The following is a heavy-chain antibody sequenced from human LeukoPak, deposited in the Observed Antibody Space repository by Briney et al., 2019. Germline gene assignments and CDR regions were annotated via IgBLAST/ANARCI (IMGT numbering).Heavy chain of an antibody. Sequence: ASVKASCKASGYTFTNYYISWVRQAPGQGLEWMGWISAYNGNTNYAQNLQGRVTLTTDTSTSTAYMELRSLRSDDTAVYYCARSKGGITMIVVVNSAFDVWGPGTMVTVSS. V-gene: IGHV1-18*01. CDR3: ARSKGGITMIVVVNSAFDV. J-gene: IGHJ3*01. D-gene: IGHD3-22*01. CDR2: ISAYNGNT. CDR1: GYTFTNYY.